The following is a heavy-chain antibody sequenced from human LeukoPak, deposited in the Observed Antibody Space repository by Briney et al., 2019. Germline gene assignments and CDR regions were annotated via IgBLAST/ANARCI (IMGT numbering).Heavy chain of an antibody. CDR3: ACRVDTAMVIAD. CDR1: GGSISSSTYY. Sequence: PSETLSLTCSVSGGSISSSTYYWGWIRQPPGRGLEWIGTLYYTGSTYYNPSLKSRVTISVATSKNQFSLTLSSVTAADTAVYYCACRVDTAMVIADCGQGILATVSS. J-gene: IGHJ4*02. V-gene: IGHV4-39*01. CDR2: LYYTGST. D-gene: IGHD5-18*01.